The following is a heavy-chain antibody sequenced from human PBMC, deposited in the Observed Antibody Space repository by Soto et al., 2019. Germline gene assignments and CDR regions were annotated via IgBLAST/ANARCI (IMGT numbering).Heavy chain of an antibody. CDR2: ISTYNGNT. J-gene: IGHJ4*02. D-gene: IGHD3-10*01. CDR3: ARDRGFVVRAPPVDY. Sequence: GASVKVSCKASGYTFTSYGISWVRQAPGQGLEWMGWISTYNGNTNYAQKLQGRVTMTTDTSTSTAYMELRSLRSDDTAVHYCARDRGFVVRAPPVDYWGQGTLVTVSS. V-gene: IGHV1-18*01. CDR1: GYTFTSYG.